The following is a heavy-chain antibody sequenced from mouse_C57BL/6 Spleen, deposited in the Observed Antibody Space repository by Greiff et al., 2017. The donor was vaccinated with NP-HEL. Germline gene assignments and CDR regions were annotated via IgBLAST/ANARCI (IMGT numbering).Heavy chain of an antibody. J-gene: IGHJ4*01. V-gene: IGHV1-15*01. CDR3: TRRDGNYVGYYAMDY. D-gene: IGHD2-1*01. Sequence: QVQLKQSGAELVRPGASVTLSCKASGYTFTDYEMHWVKQTPVHGLEWIGAIDPDTGGTAYNQKFKGKAILTADKSSSTAYMELRSLTSEDSAVYYGTRRDGNYVGYYAMDYWGQGTSVTVSS. CDR2: IDPDTGGT. CDR1: GYTFTDYE.